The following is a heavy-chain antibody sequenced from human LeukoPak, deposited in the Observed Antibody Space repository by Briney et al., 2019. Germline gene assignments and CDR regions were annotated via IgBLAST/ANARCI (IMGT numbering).Heavy chain of an antibody. Sequence: GGSLRLSCAASGFTFSNYAMTWVRLAPGKGLEWISFIRSSSTTIYYADSVKGRFTISRDNAKNSLYLQMNSLRAEDTAVYYCARDFYGGDSYDYWGQGTLVTVSS. CDR3: ARDFYGGDSYDY. V-gene: IGHV3-48*01. CDR1: GFTFSNYA. CDR2: IRSSSTTI. J-gene: IGHJ4*02. D-gene: IGHD4-23*01.